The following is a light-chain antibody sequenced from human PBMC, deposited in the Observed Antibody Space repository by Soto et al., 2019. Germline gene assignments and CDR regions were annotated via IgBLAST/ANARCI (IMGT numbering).Light chain of an antibody. J-gene: IGKJ1*01. CDR1: QSVSSD. Sequence: NVLTQSPATLSSSPGETATLSCRASQSVSSDLAWYQQKAGQAPRLLIYGASNGATGIPDRFSGSGSGTDFTLTISRLEPEDFAVYYCQQYGSSGTFGQGTKVDIK. CDR3: QQYGSSGT. CDR2: GAS. V-gene: IGKV3-20*01.